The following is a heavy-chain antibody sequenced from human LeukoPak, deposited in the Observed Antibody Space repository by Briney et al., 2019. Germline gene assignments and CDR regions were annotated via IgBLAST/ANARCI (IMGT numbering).Heavy chain of an antibody. CDR2: IRYDGSNK. J-gene: IGHJ3*02. CDR1: GFTFSSYG. Sequence: GGSPRLPCAASGFTFSSYGMHWVRQAPGKGLEWVAFIRYDGSNKYYADSVKGRFTISRDNSKNTLYLQMNSLRAEDTAVYYCAKGGYGDFSFAFDIWGQGTMVTVSS. D-gene: IGHD4-17*01. CDR3: AKGGYGDFSFAFDI. V-gene: IGHV3-30*02.